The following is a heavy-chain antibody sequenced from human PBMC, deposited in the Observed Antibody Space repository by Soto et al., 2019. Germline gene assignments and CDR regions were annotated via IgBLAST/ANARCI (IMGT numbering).Heavy chain of an antibody. D-gene: IGHD3-9*01. CDR2: IFATGTTI. CDR3: ARDKDWAFDY. J-gene: IGHJ4*02. CDR1: GFTFSSYS. V-gene: IGHV3-48*04. Sequence: GSLRLSCVASGFTFSSYSMVWVRQAPGKGLEWISYIFATGTTIHYADSVKGRFTVSRDNARNSLFLLMNSLRAEDTAIYYCARDKDWAFDYWGLGT.